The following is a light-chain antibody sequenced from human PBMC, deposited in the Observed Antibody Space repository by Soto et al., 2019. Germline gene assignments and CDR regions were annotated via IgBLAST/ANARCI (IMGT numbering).Light chain of an antibody. V-gene: IGKV3-20*01. Sequence: EIVLTQSPGTLSLSPGERATLSCRASQSVSSSYLAWYQQKPGQAPRLLIYGASSRATGIPDRFSGSGSGTDFTLTISILEPEDFAVYYCQQYGSSPWWTFGQGTKVEIK. CDR2: GAS. CDR3: QQYGSSPWWT. J-gene: IGKJ1*01. CDR1: QSVSSSY.